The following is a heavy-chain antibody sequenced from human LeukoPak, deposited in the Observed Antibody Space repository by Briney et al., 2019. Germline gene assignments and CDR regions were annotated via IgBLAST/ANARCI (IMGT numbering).Heavy chain of an antibody. CDR1: GGSISSSSYY. Sequence: SETLSLTCTVSGGSISSSSYYWGWIRQPPGKGLEWIGSIYYSGSTYYNPSLKSRVTISVDTSKNQFSLKLSSVTAADTAVYYCARQFEDAVTAIRGWGYYYMDVWGKGTTVTVSS. J-gene: IGHJ6*03. V-gene: IGHV4-39*01. D-gene: IGHD2-21*02. CDR3: ARQFEDAVTAIRGWGYYYMDV. CDR2: IYYSGST.